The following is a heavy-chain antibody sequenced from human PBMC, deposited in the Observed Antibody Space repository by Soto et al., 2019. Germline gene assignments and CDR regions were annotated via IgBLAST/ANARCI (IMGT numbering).Heavy chain of an antibody. D-gene: IGHD2-2*02. J-gene: IGHJ6*03. CDR1: GFSFDGYA. CDR3: AKGFCSSAKCYTYSYMDV. Sequence: EVQLVESGGGLVQPGRSLRLSCAASGFSFDGYAMHWVRQVPGKGLEWVSGVSWNSGTMGYGDSVKGRFTISRDNDKNSLYLQMNSLRAEDTVMYYCAKGFCSSAKCYTYSYMDVWGKGTTVTVSS. CDR2: VSWNSGTM. V-gene: IGHV3-9*01.